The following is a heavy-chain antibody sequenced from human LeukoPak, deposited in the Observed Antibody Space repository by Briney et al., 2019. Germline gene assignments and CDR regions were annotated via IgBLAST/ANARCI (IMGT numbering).Heavy chain of an antibody. D-gene: IGHD6-19*01. J-gene: IGHJ5*02. V-gene: IGHV1-18*04. Sequence: GASVKASCKASGYTFNSHGISWVRQAPGQGLEWMGWISAYNGDTNYAQKFQGRVTLTTDRTTSTAYLELRSLRSDDTAVYYCAGDPSNTSGWKTWFDPWGQGTLVTVSS. CDR3: AGDPSNTSGWKTWFDP. CDR1: GYTFNSHG. CDR2: ISAYNGDT.